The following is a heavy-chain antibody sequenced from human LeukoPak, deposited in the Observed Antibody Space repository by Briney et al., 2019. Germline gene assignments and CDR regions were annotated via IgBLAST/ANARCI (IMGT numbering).Heavy chain of an antibody. D-gene: IGHD1-14*01. V-gene: IGHV1-2*02. CDR1: GYTFTDYY. CDR2: INPNSGGT. CDR3: ARVLARYGNLDY. J-gene: IGHJ4*02. Sequence: ASVRVSCKASGYTFTDYYIHWVRQAPGQGLEWMGWINPNSGGTNYTQKFQGRVTMTRDTSISTAYLELNRLTSDDTAVYYCARVLARYGNLDYWGQGILVTVSS.